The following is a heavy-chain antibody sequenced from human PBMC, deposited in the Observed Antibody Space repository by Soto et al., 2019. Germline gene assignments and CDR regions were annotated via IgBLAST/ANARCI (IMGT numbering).Heavy chain of an antibody. V-gene: IGHV4-59*01. J-gene: IGHJ5*02. CDR1: GGSISSYY. CDR2: INYSGST. CDR3: ARALYSYGPKFDP. Sequence: TSETLSLTCTVSGGSISSYYWSWIRQPPGKGLEWIGYINYSGSTNYNPSLRSRVTISVDTSKNQFSLKLSSVTAADTAVYYCARALYSYGPKFDPWGQGTLVTVSS. D-gene: IGHD5-18*01.